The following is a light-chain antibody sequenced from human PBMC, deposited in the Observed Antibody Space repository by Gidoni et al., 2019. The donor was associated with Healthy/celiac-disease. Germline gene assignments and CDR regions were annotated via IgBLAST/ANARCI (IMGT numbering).Light chain of an antibody. Sequence: DIQMTQSPSSASASVGDRVTSTCRASQGSSSGLAWSQQKPEKAPKLQIDAASGLQSGVPSRFSGSGSGTDFTLTIISLQPEDFATYYCQRANSFRWTFGQGTKVEIK. CDR3: QRANSFRWT. J-gene: IGKJ1*01. CDR1: QGSSSG. CDR2: AAS. V-gene: IGKV1-12*01.